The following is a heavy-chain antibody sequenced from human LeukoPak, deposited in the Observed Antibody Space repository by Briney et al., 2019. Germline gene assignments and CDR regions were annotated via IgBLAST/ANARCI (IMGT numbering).Heavy chain of an antibody. Sequence: ASVKVSCKVSGYTFTDYYMHWVQQAPGKGLEWMGLVDPEDGETIYAEKFQGRVTITADTSTDTAYMELSSLRSEDKAVYYCAADPGIRGHDYSNYWGQGTLVTVSS. CDR3: AADPGIRGHDYSNY. CDR1: GYTFTDYY. J-gene: IGHJ4*02. CDR2: VDPEDGET. D-gene: IGHD4-11*01. V-gene: IGHV1-69-2*01.